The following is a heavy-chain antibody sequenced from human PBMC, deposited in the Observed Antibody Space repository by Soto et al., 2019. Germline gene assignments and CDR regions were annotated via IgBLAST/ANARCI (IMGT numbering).Heavy chain of an antibody. CDR1: GFSLSTSGMC. CDR2: IDWDDDK. Sequence: SGPTLVNPTQTLTLTCTFSGFSLSTSGMCVSWIRQPPGKALEWLARIDWDDDKYYSTSLKTRLTISKDTSKNQVVLTMTNMDPVDTATYYCARIPAAGTWGAMDVWGQGTTVTVSS. D-gene: IGHD6-13*01. CDR3: ARIPAAGTWGAMDV. V-gene: IGHV2-70*11. J-gene: IGHJ6*02.